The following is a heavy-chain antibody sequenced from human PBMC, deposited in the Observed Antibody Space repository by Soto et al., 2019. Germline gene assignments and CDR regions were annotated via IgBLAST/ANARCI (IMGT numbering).Heavy chain of an antibody. CDR1: GGSISSSY. CDR3: ARGPPLGF. J-gene: IGHJ4*02. V-gene: IGHV4-59*08. CDR2: LYYIGST. Sequence: SETLSLTCSVSGGSISSSYWGWSRQLPGKGLEWIGCLYYIGSTNYNPSLKSRVTISVDTSKNQFSLKLYSVTAADTAVYYCARGPPLGFWGQGTLVTVSS.